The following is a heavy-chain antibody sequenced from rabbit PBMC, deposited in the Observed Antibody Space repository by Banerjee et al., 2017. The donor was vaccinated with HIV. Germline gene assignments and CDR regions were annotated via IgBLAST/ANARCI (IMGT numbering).Heavy chain of an antibody. J-gene: IGHJ4*01. D-gene: IGHD6-1*01. CDR2: IYAGSSGST. V-gene: IGHV1S45*01. CDR1: GFDLSSYYD. Sequence: QEQLVESGGGLVQPEGSLTLTCKVSGFDLSSYYDMCWVRQAPGKGLEWIGCIYAGSSGSTYYASWAKGQFTISKTSSTTVTLQMTTLTAADTATYFCARDYCNGGAGYVCGLNLWGQGTLVTVS. CDR3: ARDYCNGGAGYVCGLNL.